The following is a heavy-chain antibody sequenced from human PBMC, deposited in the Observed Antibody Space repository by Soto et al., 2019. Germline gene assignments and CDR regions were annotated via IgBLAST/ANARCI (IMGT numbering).Heavy chain of an antibody. Sequence: QVQLVQSGAEVKKPGSSVKVSCKASGDTDTNYVISWVRQAPGQGLEWMGGIFPKFGTTYSAQKLQDRLTNTRDERTSTVYLQLSNLRLCDTAVYYCEAEMTFGKLSVVWGQGTTVTVSS. D-gene: IGHD3-16*02. CDR3: EAEMTFGKLSVV. V-gene: IGHV1-69*01. J-gene: IGHJ6*02. CDR1: GDTDTNYV. CDR2: IFPKFGTT.